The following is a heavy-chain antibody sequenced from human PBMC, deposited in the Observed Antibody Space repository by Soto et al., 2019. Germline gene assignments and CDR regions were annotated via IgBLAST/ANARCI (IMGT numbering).Heavy chain of an antibody. V-gene: IGHV1-18*01. J-gene: IGHJ6*02. CDR2: ISAYNGNT. CDR1: GYTFTSYG. Sequence: QVQLVQSGAEVKKPGASVKVSCKASGYTFTSYGISWVRQAPGQGLEWTGWISAYNGNTNYAQKLQGRVTMTTDTSTSTAYMELRSLRSDDTAVYYCAREGWSSSWQDYYYYGMDVWGQGTTVTVSS. D-gene: IGHD6-13*01. CDR3: AREGWSSSWQDYYYYGMDV.